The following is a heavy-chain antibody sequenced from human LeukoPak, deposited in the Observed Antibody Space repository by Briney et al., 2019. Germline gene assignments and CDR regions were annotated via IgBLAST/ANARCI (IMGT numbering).Heavy chain of an antibody. Sequence: SETLSLTCTVSGGSISSYYWSWIRQPPGKGLEWIGYIYYSGSTNYNPSLKSRVTISVDTSKNQFSLKLSSVTAADTAVYYCARGGQWLVRGYFDYWGQRTLVTVSS. V-gene: IGHV4-59*12. CDR2: IYYSGST. CDR3: ARGGQWLVRGYFDY. D-gene: IGHD6-19*01. J-gene: IGHJ4*02. CDR1: GGSISSYY.